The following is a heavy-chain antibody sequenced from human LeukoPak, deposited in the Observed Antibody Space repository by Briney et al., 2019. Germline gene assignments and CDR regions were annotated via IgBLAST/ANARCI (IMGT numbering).Heavy chain of an antibody. D-gene: IGHD2-15*01. CDR3: AQKAPYSPGYSQH. Sequence: SQTLSLTCTVSGGSITSYYWTWIRQPPGKGLEWIGYIYHSGTTNYNPSLKSRVTISVDTSKNLLSLKLSSVTAADTAVYYCAQKAPYSPGYSQHWGQGTLVTVS. J-gene: IGHJ1*01. V-gene: IGHV4-59*03. CDR1: GGSITSYY. CDR2: IYHSGTT.